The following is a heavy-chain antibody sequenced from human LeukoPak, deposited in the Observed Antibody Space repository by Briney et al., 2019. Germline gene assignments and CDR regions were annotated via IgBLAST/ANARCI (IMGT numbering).Heavy chain of an antibody. CDR1: GGSISSSNDY. V-gene: IGHV4-61*02. Sequence: PSETLSLTCTVSGGSISSSNDYWSWIRQPAGKGLEWIGRIYTSGSTNYNPSLKSRVTISVDTSKNQFSLKLSSVTAADTAVYYCAREAYCSGNSCYMGGWWFDPWGQGTLVTVCS. D-gene: IGHD2-2*02. CDR3: AREAYCSGNSCYMGGWWFDP. CDR2: IYTSGST. J-gene: IGHJ5*02.